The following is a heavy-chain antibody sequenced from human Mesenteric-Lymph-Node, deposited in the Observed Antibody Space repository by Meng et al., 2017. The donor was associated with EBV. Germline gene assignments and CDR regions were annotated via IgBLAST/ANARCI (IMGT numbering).Heavy chain of an antibody. V-gene: IGHV4-30-4*01. D-gene: IGHD2-15*01. CDR2: VYYNVNA. Sequence: QVQCAVAVPTLAVPSETLSHTCAVSGDFICSGVFSWSWIRQPPGKGLEWIGYVYYNVNAYYNPSLKSRVSISVDTSKNEFSLNLKFVTAAETAVYYCARSPREYCIGYCCYFDWGQGTLVTVSS. CDR3: ARSPREYCIGYCCYFD. CDR1: GDFICSGVFS. J-gene: IGHJ4*02.